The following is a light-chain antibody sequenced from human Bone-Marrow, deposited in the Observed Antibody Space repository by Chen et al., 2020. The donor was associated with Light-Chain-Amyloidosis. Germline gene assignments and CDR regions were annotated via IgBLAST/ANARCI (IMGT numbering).Light chain of an antibody. J-gene: IGLJ3*02. CDR3: QGWDGGSDRPV. V-gene: IGLV3-21*02. CDR1: NIGSTS. CDR2: DDS. Sequence: SYVLTQPSSVSVAPGQTATIACGGNNIGSTSVHWYQQTPGQAPLLVVYDDSDRPSGIPERLSGSNSGNRATLTVSRVEAGDGADYYWQGWDGGSDRPVFGGGTKLTVL.